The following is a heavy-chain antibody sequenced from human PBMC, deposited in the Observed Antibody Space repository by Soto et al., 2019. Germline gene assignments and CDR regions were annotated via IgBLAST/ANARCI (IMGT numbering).Heavy chain of an antibody. CDR3: ARENYDSSGFFLDY. J-gene: IGHJ4*02. V-gene: IGHV3-48*03. D-gene: IGHD3-22*01. CDR2: ISSTGTTI. CDR1: GFTFINYE. Sequence: GGVLRVSCGASGFTFINYEMNWVRQAPGKGLEWVSYISSTGTTIYYADSVKGRFTISRDNAKNSLYLQMNSLRAEDTAVYYCARENYDSSGFFLDYWGQGTLVTVSS.